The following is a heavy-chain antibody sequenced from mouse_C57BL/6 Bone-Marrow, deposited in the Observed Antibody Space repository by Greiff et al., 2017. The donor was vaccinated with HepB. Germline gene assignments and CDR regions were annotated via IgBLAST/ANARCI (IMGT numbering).Heavy chain of an antibody. CDR2: IDPSDSYT. V-gene: IGHV1-69*01. D-gene: IGHD3-2*02. CDR1: GYTFTSYW. J-gene: IGHJ2*01. CDR3: ASSPTAQAFDY. Sequence: VQLQQSGAELVMPGASVKLSCKASGYTFTSYWMHWVKQRPGQGLEWIGEIDPSDSYTNYNQKFKGKSTLTVDKSSSTAYMQLSSLTSEDSAVYYCASSPTAQAFDYWGQGTTLTVSS.